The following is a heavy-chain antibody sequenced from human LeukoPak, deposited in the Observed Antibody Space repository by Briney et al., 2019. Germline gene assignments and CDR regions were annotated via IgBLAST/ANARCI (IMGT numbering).Heavy chain of an antibody. CDR3: AKDICGGDCYSDY. D-gene: IGHD2-21*02. Sequence: ASVKVSCKASGYTFTGYYMHWVRQAPGQGLEWMGWINPNSGGTNYAQKFQGRVTMTRDMSISTAYMELSRLRSDDTAVYYCAKDICGGDCYSDYWGQGTLVTVSS. V-gene: IGHV1-2*02. J-gene: IGHJ4*02. CDR2: INPNSGGT. CDR1: GYTFTGYY.